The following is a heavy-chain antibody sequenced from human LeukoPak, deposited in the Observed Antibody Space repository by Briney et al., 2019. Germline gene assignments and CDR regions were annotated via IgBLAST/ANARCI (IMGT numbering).Heavy chain of an antibody. J-gene: IGHJ6*03. CDR3: ARGGVNTMLRGVIRYYYMDV. V-gene: IGHV3-30*14. CDR1: GFTFSGYA. CDR2: ISYDGTNK. D-gene: IGHD3-10*01. Sequence: PGGSLRLSCAASGFTFSGYAMHWVRQAPGKGLEWVAVISYDGTNKYYADSVKGRFTISRDNSKNTLYLHMNSLRAGDTAVYYCARGGVNTMLRGVIRYYYMDVWGKGTTVTISS.